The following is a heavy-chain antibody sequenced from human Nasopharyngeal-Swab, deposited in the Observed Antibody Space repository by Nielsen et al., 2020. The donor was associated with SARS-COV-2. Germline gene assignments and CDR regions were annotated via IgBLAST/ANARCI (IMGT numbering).Heavy chain of an antibody. V-gene: IGHV3-30*03. D-gene: IGHD1-20*01. CDR3: AAPLTGLHY. CDR2: ISYDGSNK. J-gene: IGHJ4*02. Sequence: GESLKISCAASEFTFSSYAMHWVRQAPGKGLEWVAFISYDGSNKYYADSVKGRFTISRDSSENTLYLEMNNLTPDDTATYYCAAPLTGLHYWGQGTLVTVSS. CDR1: EFTFSSYA.